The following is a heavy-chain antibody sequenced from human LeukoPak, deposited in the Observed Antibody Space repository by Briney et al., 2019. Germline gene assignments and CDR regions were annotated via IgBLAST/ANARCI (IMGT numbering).Heavy chain of an antibody. D-gene: IGHD3-10*01. CDR3: ARDLYYYGSGSYYDVFDV. J-gene: IGHJ3*01. CDR1: AYTFTSYG. V-gene: IGHV1-18*01. Sequence: ASVTVSCKSSAYTFTSYGISWVRQAPGQGLEWMGWISAYKGNTYYAQNLQGIVTMTTDTSTSTAYMELRSLRSDDTAIYYCARDLYYYGSGSYYDVFDVWGQGTMVTVS. CDR2: ISAYKGNT.